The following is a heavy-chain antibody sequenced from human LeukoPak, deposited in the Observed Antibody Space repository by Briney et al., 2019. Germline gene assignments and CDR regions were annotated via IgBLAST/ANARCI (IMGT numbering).Heavy chain of an antibody. CDR3: ARWTYYYDSSDFDI. Sequence: PSETLSLTCTVSGDSISNYYWNWIRQSPGKGLEWIGYIYYSGSTNYNPSLKSRVAISIDTSKNHFYLNMTSVTAAGTAVYYCARWTYYYDSSDFDIWGQGTMVTVSS. CDR2: IYYSGST. V-gene: IGHV4-59*08. D-gene: IGHD3-22*01. CDR1: GDSISNYY. J-gene: IGHJ3*02.